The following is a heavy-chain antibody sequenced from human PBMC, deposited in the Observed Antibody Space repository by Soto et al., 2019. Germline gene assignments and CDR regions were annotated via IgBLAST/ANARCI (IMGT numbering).Heavy chain of an antibody. V-gene: IGHV3-21*01. CDR1: GFTFSSYS. Sequence: PGGSLRLSCAASGFTFSSYSMNWVRQAPGKGLEWVSLVSFDSNYIYYADSVKGRFTISRDNAKNSVYLQMNSLRAEDTAVYYYARERGWQLYFDYWGQGALVTVSS. CDR3: ARERGWQLYFDY. J-gene: IGHJ4*02. D-gene: IGHD6-13*01. CDR2: VSFDSNYI.